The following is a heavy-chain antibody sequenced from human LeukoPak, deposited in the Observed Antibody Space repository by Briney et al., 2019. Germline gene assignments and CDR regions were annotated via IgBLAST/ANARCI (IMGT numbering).Heavy chain of an antibody. CDR1: GFTVSSNY. D-gene: IGHD2-15*01. CDR2: IYSGGST. Sequence: PGGSLRLSCAASGFTVSSNYMSWVRQAPGKGLEWVSVIYSGGSTYYADSAKGRFTISRDNSKNTLYLQMNSLRAEDTAVYYCARDGRDLDLSYYGMDVWGQGTTVTVSS. V-gene: IGHV3-66*01. CDR3: ARDGRDLDLSYYGMDV. J-gene: IGHJ6*02.